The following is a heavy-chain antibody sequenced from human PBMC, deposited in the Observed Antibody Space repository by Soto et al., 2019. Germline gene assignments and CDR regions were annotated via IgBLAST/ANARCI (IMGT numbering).Heavy chain of an antibody. Sequence: GGSLRLSCAASGVTFSSYAMSWVRQAPGKGLEWVSAISLSGASTYYAGSVKGRFTISRDNSKNTLYLQMHSLRAVDTAVYYCAKPLYGDYILDYWGQGTLVTVS. J-gene: IGHJ4*02. D-gene: IGHD4-17*01. CDR3: AKPLYGDYILDY. CDR1: GVTFSSYA. V-gene: IGHV3-23*01. CDR2: ISLSGAST.